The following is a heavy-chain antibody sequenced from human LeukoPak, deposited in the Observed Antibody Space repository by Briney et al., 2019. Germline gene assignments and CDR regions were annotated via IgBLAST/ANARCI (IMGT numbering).Heavy chain of an antibody. J-gene: IGHJ4*02. V-gene: IGHV1-18*01. D-gene: IGHD1-26*01. CDR3: AGVLVGAIGNYFDY. CDR2: ISAYNGNT. CDR1: GYTFTSYG. Sequence: GASVKVSCKASGYTFTSYGISWVRQAPGQGLEWMGWISAYNGNTNYAQKFQGRVTMTRDTSTSTVYLELSSLRSEDTAVYYCAGVLVGAIGNYFDYWGQGTLVTVSS.